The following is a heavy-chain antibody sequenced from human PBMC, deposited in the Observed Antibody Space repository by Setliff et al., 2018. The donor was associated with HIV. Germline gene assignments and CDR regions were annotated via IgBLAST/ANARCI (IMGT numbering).Heavy chain of an antibody. CDR1: GGTFRSKA. Sequence: SVKVSCKAVGGTFRSKAVSWVRHAPGQGLGWMGGISPVFGTANYAQKFQDRVTITVDESTNTAYMELNSLRSDDTAVYYCARDFYDSSGYLNLGFDYWGQGSLVTVSS. J-gene: IGHJ4*02. D-gene: IGHD3-22*01. CDR3: ARDFYDSSGYLNLGFDY. CDR2: ISPVFGTA. V-gene: IGHV1-69*13.